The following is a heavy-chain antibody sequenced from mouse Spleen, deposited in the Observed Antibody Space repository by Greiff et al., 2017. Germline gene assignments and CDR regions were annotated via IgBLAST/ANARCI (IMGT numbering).Heavy chain of an antibody. V-gene: IGHV1-39*01. Sequence: EVQLQQSGPELVKPGASVKISCKASGYSFTDYNMNWVKQSNGKSLEWIGVINPNYGTTSYNQKFKGKATLTVDQSSSTAYMQLNSLTSEDSAVCYCASNPYGSSPYYFDYWGQGTTLTVSS. CDR2: INPNYGTT. D-gene: IGHD1-1*01. J-gene: IGHJ2*01. CDR1: GYSFTDYN. CDR3: ASNPYGSSPYYFDY.